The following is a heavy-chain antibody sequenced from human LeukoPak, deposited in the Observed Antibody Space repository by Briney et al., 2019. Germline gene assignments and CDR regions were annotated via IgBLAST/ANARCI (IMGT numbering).Heavy chain of an antibody. Sequence: GGSLRLSCAASGFTFSSYVMSWVRQAPGKGLEWVSGITSGGGNTYYADSVKGRFTISRDNSKNTLYLQMNSLRAEDTAVYYCAEDRTNLEYYFDYWGQGTLVTVSS. CDR1: GFTFSSYV. J-gene: IGHJ4*02. CDR3: AEDRTNLEYYFDY. CDR2: ITSGGGNT. D-gene: IGHD1-14*01. V-gene: IGHV3-23*01.